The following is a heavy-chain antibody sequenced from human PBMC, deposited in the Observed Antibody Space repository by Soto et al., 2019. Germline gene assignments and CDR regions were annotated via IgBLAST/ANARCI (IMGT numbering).Heavy chain of an antibody. D-gene: IGHD5-18*01. V-gene: IGHV3-30-3*01. CDR3: ARERGYSYGYGEAFYY. J-gene: IGHJ4*02. CDR1: GFTFSSYA. Sequence: QVQLVESGGGVVQPGRSLRLSCAASGFTFSSYAMHWVRQAPGKGLEWVAVISYDGSNKYYADSVKGRFTISRDNSKNTLYLQMNSLRAEDTAVYYCARERGYSYGYGEAFYYWGQGTLVTVSS. CDR2: ISYDGSNK.